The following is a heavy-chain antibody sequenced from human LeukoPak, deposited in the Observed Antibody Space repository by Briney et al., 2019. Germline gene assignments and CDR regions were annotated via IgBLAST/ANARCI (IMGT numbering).Heavy chain of an antibody. V-gene: IGHV1-2*02. D-gene: IGHD3-22*01. Sequence: ASVKVSCKASGYSFTDYYMHWVRQAPGQGLEWMGWINPNSGGTNYAQKFQGRVTMTRDTSISTAYMELSRLRSGDTAVYYCARGGGGLLLYYFDYWGQGTLVTVSS. CDR3: ARGGGGLLLYYFDY. CDR1: GYSFTDYY. J-gene: IGHJ4*02. CDR2: INPNSGGT.